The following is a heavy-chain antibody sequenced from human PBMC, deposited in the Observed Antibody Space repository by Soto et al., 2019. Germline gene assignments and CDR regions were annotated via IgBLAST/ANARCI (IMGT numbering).Heavy chain of an antibody. CDR2: INTDGSVT. CDR3: ARQTGLGATNY. D-gene: IGHD1-26*01. J-gene: IGHJ4*02. CDR1: GFTFNNFW. Sequence: HPGGSLRLSCAGSGFTFNNFWMHWVRQAPGKGLVWVARINTDGSVTSHADSVKGRFTIPRDNAKSTLYLQMNSLRAEDSARYYCARQTGLGATNYWGRGTLVTVSS. V-gene: IGHV3-74*01.